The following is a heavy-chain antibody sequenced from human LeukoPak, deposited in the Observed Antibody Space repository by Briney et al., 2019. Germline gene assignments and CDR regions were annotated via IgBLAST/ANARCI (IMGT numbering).Heavy chain of an antibody. CDR3: AKGEGGTYFNYCFDY. V-gene: IGHV3-23*03. CDR2: LHNDAQTS. CDR1: GFTFSGYA. D-gene: IGHD1-26*01. Sequence: RGGSLRLSCTASGFTFSGYAMIWVRQAPGKGLEWVSILHNDAQTSYYADSVKGRFTVSRDNSKNTLYLEMNSLTVEDTAVYYCAKGEGGTYFNYCFDYWGQGTLVTVSS. J-gene: IGHJ4*02.